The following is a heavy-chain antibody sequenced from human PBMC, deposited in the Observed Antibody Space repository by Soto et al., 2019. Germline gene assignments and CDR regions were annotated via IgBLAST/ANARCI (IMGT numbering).Heavy chain of an antibody. CDR3: ARRYGGNFDY. CDR2: IFDSGTT. CDR1: GGSITSDYSC. V-gene: IGHV4-30-4*02. J-gene: IGHJ4*02. D-gene: IGHD1-26*01. Sequence: SETLSLTCTVSGGSITSDYSCWSWIRQPPGEGLEWIGHIFDSGTTYTNPSLRSQVAISLDTSKNHFSLKLSSVTAADTAVYYCARRYGGNFDYWGQGTLVTVSS.